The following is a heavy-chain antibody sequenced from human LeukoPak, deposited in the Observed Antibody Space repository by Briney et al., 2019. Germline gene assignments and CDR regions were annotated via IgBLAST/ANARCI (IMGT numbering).Heavy chain of an antibody. J-gene: IGHJ4*02. CDR3: ARSTIWDPWY. CDR2: ISGDSIHI. CDR1: GFTFSSYS. V-gene: IGHV3-21*01. D-gene: IGHD3-3*01. Sequence: PGGSLRLSCAAAGFTFSSYSMNWVRQAPGRGLEWVSSISGDSIHIYYADSVRGRFTISRDNAKNSLYLQMNSLRAEDTAVYYCARSTIWDPWYWGQGTLVTVSS.